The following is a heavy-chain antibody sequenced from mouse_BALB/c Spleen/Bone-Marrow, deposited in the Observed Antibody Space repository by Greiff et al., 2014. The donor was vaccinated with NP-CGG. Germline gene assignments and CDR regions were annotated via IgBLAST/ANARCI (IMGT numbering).Heavy chain of an antibody. Sequence: EVKLMESGGGLVKPGGSLKLSCAASGSTFSDYYMYWVRQTPEKRLEWVATISDGGSYTYYPDSVKGRFTISRDNVKNNLYLQMSSLKSEDTAMYYCARGPHDDDMDYWGQGTSVTVSS. CDR2: ISDGGSYT. J-gene: IGHJ4*01. CDR3: ARGPHDDDMDY. D-gene: IGHD2-3*01. V-gene: IGHV5-4*02. CDR1: GSTFSDYY.